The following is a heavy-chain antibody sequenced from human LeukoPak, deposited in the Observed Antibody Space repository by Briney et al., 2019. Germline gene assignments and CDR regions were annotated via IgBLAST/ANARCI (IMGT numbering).Heavy chain of an antibody. CDR3: ARGGWDKDSSSWYDDY. Sequence: ASVKVSCKASGYTFTSYDINWVRQATGQGLEWMGWMNPNSGNTGYAQKFQGGVTITRNTSISTAYMELSSLRSEDTAVYYCARGGWDKDSSSWYDDYWGQGTLVTVSS. D-gene: IGHD6-13*01. V-gene: IGHV1-8*03. CDR1: GYTFTSYD. J-gene: IGHJ4*02. CDR2: MNPNSGNT.